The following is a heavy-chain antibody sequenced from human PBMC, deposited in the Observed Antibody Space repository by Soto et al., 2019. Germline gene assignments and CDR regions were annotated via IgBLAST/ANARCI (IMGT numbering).Heavy chain of an antibody. J-gene: IGHJ6*02. CDR2: ISGSGGST. D-gene: IGHD3-3*01. CDR3: ANPTYYDFWSGYPGGYYGMDV. CDR1: GFTFSSYA. V-gene: IGHV3-23*01. Sequence: VGSLRLSCAASGFTFSSYAMSWVRQAPGKGLEWVSAISGSGGSTYYADSVKGRFTISRDNSKNTLYLQMNSLRAEDTAVYYCANPTYYDFWSGYPGGYYGMDVWGQGTTVTVSS.